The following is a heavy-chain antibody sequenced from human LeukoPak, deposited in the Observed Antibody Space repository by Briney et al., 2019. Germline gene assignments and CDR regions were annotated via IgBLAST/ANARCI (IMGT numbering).Heavy chain of an antibody. J-gene: IGHJ4*02. D-gene: IGHD2-15*01. CDR2: ISGSGDAT. V-gene: IGHV3-23*01. CDR1: GFTFSNYA. CDR3: AKCSGGSCYASGAFDY. Sequence: GGSLRVSCAASGFTFSNYAMSWVRQAPGKGLEWVSGISGSGDATWYADSVKGRFTISRDNSENTVNLQMNSLRPEDTAVYYCAKCSGGSCYASGAFDYWGQGTLVTVSS.